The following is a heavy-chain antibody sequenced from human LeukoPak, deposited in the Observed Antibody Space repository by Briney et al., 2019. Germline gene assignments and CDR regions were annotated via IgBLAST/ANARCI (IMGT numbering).Heavy chain of an antibody. D-gene: IGHD3-22*01. Sequence: GGSLRLSCAASGFTFSSYSMNWVRQAPGKGLEWVSSISSSSSYIYYADSVKGRFTISRDNAKNSLYLQMNSLRAEDTAVYYCARDLSSYCYDSRGSGWFDPWGQGTLVTVSS. J-gene: IGHJ5*02. V-gene: IGHV3-21*01. CDR2: ISSSSSYI. CDR1: GFTFSSYS. CDR3: ARDLSSYCYDSRGSGWFDP.